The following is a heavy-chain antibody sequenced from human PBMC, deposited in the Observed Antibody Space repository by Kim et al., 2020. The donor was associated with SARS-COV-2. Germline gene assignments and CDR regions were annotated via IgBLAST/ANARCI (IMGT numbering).Heavy chain of an antibody. D-gene: IGHD3-16*01. J-gene: IGHJ6*02. Sequence: ASVKVSCKASGYIFIDYHLHWVRQAPGQGLEWMGWINPDGGGTKYPQKFQGRVTLTRDTSISTAYMELSRLRSDDTAVYYCARGDNGMDVWGQGTAVTVSS. CDR3: ARGDNGMDV. CDR2: INPDGGGT. CDR1: GYIFIDYH. V-gene: IGHV1-2*02.